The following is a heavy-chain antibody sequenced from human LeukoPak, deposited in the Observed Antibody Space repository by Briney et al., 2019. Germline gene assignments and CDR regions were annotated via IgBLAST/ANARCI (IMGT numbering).Heavy chain of an antibody. D-gene: IGHD3-22*01. J-gene: IGHJ3*01. CDR1: GFTFSSSW. Sequence: PGGSLRLSCAASGFTFSSSWMYWVRQAPGKGLVWVSRINSDESITTYADSVKGRFTISRDNAKNTLYLQMNSLRAEDTAVYYCARQYDSSGYSAFDVWGQGTMVTVSS. CDR2: INSDESIT. CDR3: ARQYDSSGYSAFDV. V-gene: IGHV3-74*01.